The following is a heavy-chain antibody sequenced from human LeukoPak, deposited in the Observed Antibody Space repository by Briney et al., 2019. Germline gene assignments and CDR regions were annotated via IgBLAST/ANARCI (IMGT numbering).Heavy chain of an antibody. J-gene: IGHJ4*02. CDR3: AAYDSDQGGLDY. Sequence: GGSLRLSCAASGFSFSGYWMTSVRQGPGKGLEWVANIKTDGSEKYFVDSVKGRFTISRDNAKNSLYLQMNSLRAEDTAVYYCAAYDSDQGGLDYWGQGVLVTVSS. CDR2: IKTDGSEK. CDR1: GFSFSGYW. D-gene: IGHD3-22*01. V-gene: IGHV3-7*02.